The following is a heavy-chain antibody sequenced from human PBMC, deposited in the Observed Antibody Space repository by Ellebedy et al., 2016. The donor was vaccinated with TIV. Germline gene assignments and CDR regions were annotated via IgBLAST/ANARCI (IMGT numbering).Heavy chain of an antibody. CDR2: INGGNGNT. V-gene: IGHV1-3*01. J-gene: IGHJ6*02. CDR1: GYTFALYT. CDR3: ASARNYYDSSGYYQKSYGMDV. Sequence: AASVTVSCKASGYTFALYTMHWVRQAPGQGLEWMVWINGGNGNTKYSQKFQGRVTITRDTSASTAYMELSSLRSEDTAVYYCASARNYYDSSGYYQKSYGMDVWGQGTTVTVSS. D-gene: IGHD3-22*01.